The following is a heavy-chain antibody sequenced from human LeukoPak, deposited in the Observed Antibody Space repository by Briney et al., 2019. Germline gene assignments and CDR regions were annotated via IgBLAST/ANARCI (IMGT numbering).Heavy chain of an antibody. V-gene: IGHV3-53*01. CDR3: ARVRDFWSGYYTVSYYYGMDV. D-gene: IGHD3-3*01. CDR2: IYSGGST. CDR1: GFTVSSNY. J-gene: IGHJ6*02. Sequence: PGGSLRLSCAASGFTVSSNYMSWVRQAPGKGLEWVSVIYSGGSTYYADSVKGRFTISRDNSKNTLYLQMNSLRAEDTAVYYCARVRDFWSGYYTVSYYYGMDVWGQGTTVTVSS.